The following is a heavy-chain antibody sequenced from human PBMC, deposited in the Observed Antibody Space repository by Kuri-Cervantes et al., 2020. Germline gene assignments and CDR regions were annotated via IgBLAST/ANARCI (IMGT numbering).Heavy chain of an antibody. CDR3: AKERRSCGGDCSHFDH. CDR1: GFTFSTYG. J-gene: IGHJ4*02. D-gene: IGHD2-21*02. Sequence: GGSLRLSCAASGFTFSTYGMHWVRQAPGKGLEWVAVIASDGRYRYNAKSVKGRFTISRDNSKNTVYLQMNSLGDEDTAVYYCAKERRSCGGDCSHFDHWGQGTLVTVSS. V-gene: IGHV3-30*18. CDR2: IASDGRYR.